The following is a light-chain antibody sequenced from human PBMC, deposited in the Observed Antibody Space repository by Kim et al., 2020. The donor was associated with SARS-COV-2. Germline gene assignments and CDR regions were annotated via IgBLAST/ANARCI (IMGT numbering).Light chain of an antibody. CDR1: QSIRSN. CDR3: QQHNDWVT. J-gene: IGKJ4*01. Sequence: SVSPGERVILSCRASQSIRSNLAWYQQKPGQTPRLLIYGASTRATGIPVRFSGSGSGTEFTLTISSLQSEDFAVYYCQQHNDWVTFGGGTKVDIK. V-gene: IGKV3-15*01. CDR2: GAS.